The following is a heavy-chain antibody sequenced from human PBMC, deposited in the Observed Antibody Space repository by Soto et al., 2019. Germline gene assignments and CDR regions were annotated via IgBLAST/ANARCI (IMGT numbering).Heavy chain of an antibody. CDR2: IIPIFGTA. CDR3: ARASQWEPYNWFDP. Sequence: QVQLVQSGAEVKKPGSSVKVSCKASGGTFSSYAISWVRQAPGQGLEWMGGIIPIFGTANYAQKFQGRVTITADESTSTADMELSSLRSEDTAVYYCARASQWEPYNWFDPWGQGTLVTVSS. V-gene: IGHV1-69*01. CDR1: GGTFSSYA. J-gene: IGHJ5*02. D-gene: IGHD1-26*01.